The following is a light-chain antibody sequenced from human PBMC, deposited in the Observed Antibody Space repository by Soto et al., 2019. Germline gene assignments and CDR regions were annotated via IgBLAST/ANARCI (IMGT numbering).Light chain of an antibody. CDR2: DVS. Sequence: QPALTQPRSVSGSPGQSVTISCTGTSSNVGAYNYVSWYQQYPGKGPRLMIYDVSKWPSGVPDRFSGSKSGNTASLTISGLQAEDEADYYCCSYAGNSLWVFGGGTKLTVL. J-gene: IGLJ3*02. V-gene: IGLV2-11*01. CDR3: CSYAGNSLWV. CDR1: SSNVGAYNY.